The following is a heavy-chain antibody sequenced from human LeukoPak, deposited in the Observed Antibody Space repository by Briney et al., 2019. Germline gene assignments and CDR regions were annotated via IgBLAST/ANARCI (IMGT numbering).Heavy chain of an antibody. CDR2: ISGSGDRT. CDR3: AKDNIAAQTPFNGFHI. J-gene: IGHJ3*02. Sequence: GGFLRLSCAASGFTFSNYAMNWVRQAPGKGLEWVSTISGSGDRTYYADSVKGRFTISRDNSKNTLYLQMNSLRDEDTALYYCAKDNIAAQTPFNGFHIWGQGTMVTVSS. V-gene: IGHV3-23*01. CDR1: GFTFSNYA. D-gene: IGHD6-13*01.